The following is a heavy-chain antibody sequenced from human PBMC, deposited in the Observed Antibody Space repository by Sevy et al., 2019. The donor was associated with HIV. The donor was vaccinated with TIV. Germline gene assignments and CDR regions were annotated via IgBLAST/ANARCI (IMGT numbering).Heavy chain of an antibody. D-gene: IGHD3-3*01. CDR1: GGSISSYY. CDR2: IYYSGST. J-gene: IGHJ5*02. V-gene: IGHV4-59*01. CDR3: ARSVYYDFWSGSNWFDP. Sequence: SETLSLTCTVSGGSISSYYWSWIRQPPGKGLEWIGYIYYSGSTNYNPSLKSRVTISVDMSKNQFSLKLSSVTAADTAVYYCARSVYYDFWSGSNWFDPWGQGTLVTVSS.